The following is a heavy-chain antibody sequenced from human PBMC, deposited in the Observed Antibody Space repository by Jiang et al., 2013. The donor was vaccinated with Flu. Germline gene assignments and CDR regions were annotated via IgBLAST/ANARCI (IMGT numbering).Heavy chain of an antibody. CDR3: ARGVPRAYGVDV. J-gene: IGHJ6*02. Sequence: VQLVESGGGLVQPGGSLRLSCAASGFTFSSYWMHWVRQAPGKGLVWVSRINSDGSRSGFAESVKGRFTVSRDNAKNTLYLQMNSLRAEDTAVYYCARGVPRAYGVDVWGQGTTVTVSS. CDR1: GFTFSSYW. D-gene: IGHD3-16*01. V-gene: IGHV3-74*01. CDR2: INSDGSRS.